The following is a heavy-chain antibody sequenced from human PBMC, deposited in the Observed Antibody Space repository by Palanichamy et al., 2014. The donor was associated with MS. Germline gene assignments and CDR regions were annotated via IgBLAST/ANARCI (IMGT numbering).Heavy chain of an antibody. CDR3: ARLTISGIDMAPYYYMDV. V-gene: IGHV4-4*02. CDR2: MYHSGRT. D-gene: IGHD5-24*01. CDR1: GGSISSNNW. Sequence: QVHLQESGPGLVKPSGTLSLTCLVSGGSISSNNWWSWVRQPPGKGLEWIGEMYHSGRTNYNPSLKSRVTISLDKSKNQFSLKLTSVTAADTAVYYCARLTISGIDMAPYYYMDVWGKGTTVTVSS. J-gene: IGHJ6*03.